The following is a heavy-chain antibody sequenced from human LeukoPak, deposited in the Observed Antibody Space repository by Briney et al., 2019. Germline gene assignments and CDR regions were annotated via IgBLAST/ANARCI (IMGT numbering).Heavy chain of an antibody. V-gene: IGHV4-59*01. D-gene: IGHD3-10*01. CDR2: IYYSGST. CDR3: AGGSITMVRGVIDY. Sequence: PSETLSLTCTVSGGSISSYYWSWIRQPPGKGLEWIGYIYYSGSTNYNPSLKSRVTISVDTSKNQFSLKLSSVTAADTAVYYCAGGSITMVRGVIDYWGQGTLVTVSS. J-gene: IGHJ4*02. CDR1: GGSISSYY.